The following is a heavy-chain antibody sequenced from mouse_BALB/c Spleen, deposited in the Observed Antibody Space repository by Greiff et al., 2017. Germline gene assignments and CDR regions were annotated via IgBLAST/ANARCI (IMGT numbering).Heavy chain of an antibody. CDR1: GFTFSSYG. Sequence: EVKVVESGGGLVQPGGSLKLSCAASGFTFSSYGMSWVRQTPDKRLELVATINSNGGSTYYPDSVKGRFTISRDNAKNTLYLQMSSLKSEDTAMYYCARGYYYGSSYAMDYWGQGTSVTVSS. CDR3: ARGYYYGSSYAMDY. J-gene: IGHJ4*01. D-gene: IGHD1-1*01. V-gene: IGHV5-6-3*01. CDR2: INSNGGST.